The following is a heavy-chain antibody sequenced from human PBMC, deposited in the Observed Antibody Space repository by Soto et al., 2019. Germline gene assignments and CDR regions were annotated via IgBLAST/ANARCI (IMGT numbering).Heavy chain of an antibody. D-gene: IGHD6-6*01. CDR3: VKVGSSRPNWYFDL. J-gene: IGHJ2*01. CDR1: GFTFSSFG. V-gene: IGHV3-30*18. CDR2: ISNDGNHK. Sequence: GGSLRLSCAASGFTFSSFGMHWVRRAPGKGLEWVAAISNDGNHKYYADSVKGRFTISRDNSKNTVYLQMNSLRAEDTAVYYCVKVGSSRPNWYFDLWGRRTLVTVSS.